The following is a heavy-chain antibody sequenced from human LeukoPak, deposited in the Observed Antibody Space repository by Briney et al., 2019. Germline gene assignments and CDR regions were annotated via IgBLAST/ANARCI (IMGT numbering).Heavy chain of an antibody. CDR2: ISWNGGSI. CDR1: GFTFDNYA. V-gene: IGHV3-9*01. CDR3: ARSSSSSNAFDI. D-gene: IGHD6-6*01. J-gene: IGHJ3*02. Sequence: PGRSLRLSCAASGFTFDNYAMHWVRQIPGKGLEWVSGISWNGGSIAYADSVRGRFTISRDNAKNSLYLQMNSLRAEDTAVYYCARSSSSSNAFDIWGQGIMVTVSS.